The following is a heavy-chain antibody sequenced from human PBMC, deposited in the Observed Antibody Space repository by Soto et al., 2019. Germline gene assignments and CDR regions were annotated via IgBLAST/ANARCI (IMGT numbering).Heavy chain of an antibody. CDR1: VYTFTSYY. CDR3: DRVYCSGGSCYSIDY. J-gene: IGHJ4*02. V-gene: IGHV1-46*03. Sequence: ASVKVSCKASVYTFTSYYMHWVRQAPGQGLEWMGIINPSGGSTSYAQKFQGRVTMTRDTSTSTVYMELSSLRSEDTAVYYCDRVYCSGGSCYSIDYWGQGTLVTVSS. D-gene: IGHD2-15*01. CDR2: INPSGGST.